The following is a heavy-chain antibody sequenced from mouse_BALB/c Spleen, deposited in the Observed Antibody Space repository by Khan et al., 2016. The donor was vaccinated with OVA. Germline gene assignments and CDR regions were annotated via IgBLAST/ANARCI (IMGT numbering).Heavy chain of an antibody. CDR1: GFNIKDTY. V-gene: IGHV14-3*02. CDR3: AHSLLLCALDY. CDR2: IDPANGKT. J-gene: IGHJ4*01. D-gene: IGHD1-2*01. Sequence: VQLQQPGAEFVKPGASVKLSCTASGFNIKDTYIHWVQQRPEQGLEWIGKIDPANGKTNYDPKFQGKATITADTSSNTAYLHLSSLTSEDTVVYYCAHSLLLCALDYWGHGTSVTVSS.